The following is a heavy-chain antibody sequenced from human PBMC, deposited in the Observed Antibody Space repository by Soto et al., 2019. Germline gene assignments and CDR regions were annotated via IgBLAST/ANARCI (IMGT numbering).Heavy chain of an antibody. J-gene: IGHJ6*04. CDR2: IVVGSGNT. CDR3: AAXEGWQGKMDV. Sequence: AVKVSCKASGFTFTSSAMQWVRRARGERLGWIGWIVVGSGNTNYAQKFQERVTITRDMSTSTAYMELSSLRSEDTAVYYCAAXEGWQGKMDVWGKGTTVTVSS. CDR1: GFTFTSSA. V-gene: IGHV1-58*02. D-gene: IGHD3-10*01.